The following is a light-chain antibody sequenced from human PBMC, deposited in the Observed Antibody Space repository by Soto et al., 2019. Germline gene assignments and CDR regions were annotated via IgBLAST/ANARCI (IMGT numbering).Light chain of an antibody. V-gene: IGLV2-14*01. CDR2: EVN. CDR1: SGDVGGYNY. J-gene: IGLJ3*02. CDR3: TSYTSSGAWV. Sequence: QSVLTQPASVSGSPGQSITISCTGTSGDVGGYNYVSWYQLDPGKAPKLIIYEVNNRPSGVSNRFSGSKSGNTASLTISGLQAEDEADYYCTSYTSSGAWVFGGGTKVTVL.